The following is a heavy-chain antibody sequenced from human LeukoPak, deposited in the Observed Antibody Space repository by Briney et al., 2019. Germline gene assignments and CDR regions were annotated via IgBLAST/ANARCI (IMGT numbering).Heavy chain of an antibody. J-gene: IGHJ6*03. CDR1: GATFTSYA. D-gene: IGHD3-3*01. CDR2: IIPIFGTA. Sequence: SVKLSCKASGATFTSYAISWVRQAPGQGLEWMGGIIPIFGTANYAQKFQGRVTITTDESTSTAYMELSSLRSEDTAVYYCARGPTIFGVVINEYYMDVWGKGTTVTVSS. CDR3: ARGPTIFGVVINEYYMDV. V-gene: IGHV1-69*05.